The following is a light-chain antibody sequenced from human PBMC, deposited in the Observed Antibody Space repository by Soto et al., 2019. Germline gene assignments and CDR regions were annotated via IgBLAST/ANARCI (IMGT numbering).Light chain of an antibody. CDR3: QQSYSTPPIT. Sequence: DIHMTQSPSSLSASIGDGVTITWRASQSISSYLNWYQQKPGKAPKLLIYAASSLQSGVPSRFSGSGSGTDFTLTISSLQPEDFATYYCQQSYSTPPITFGQGTRLEIK. CDR1: QSISSY. CDR2: AAS. V-gene: IGKV1-39*01. J-gene: IGKJ5*01.